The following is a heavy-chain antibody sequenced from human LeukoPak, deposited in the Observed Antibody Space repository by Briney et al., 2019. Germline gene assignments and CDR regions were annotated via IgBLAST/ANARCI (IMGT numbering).Heavy chain of an antibody. J-gene: IGHJ6*03. CDR3: ARHVDTAMAHPKRYYYYYMDV. V-gene: IGHV1-46*01. Sequence: ASVKVSCKASGYTFTSYYMHWVRQAPGQGLEWMGIINPSGGSTSYAQKFQGRVTMTRDTSTSTVYMELSSLRSEDTAVYYCARHVDTAMAHPKRYYYYYMDVWGKGTTVTVSS. D-gene: IGHD5-18*01. CDR1: GYTFTSYY. CDR2: INPSGGST.